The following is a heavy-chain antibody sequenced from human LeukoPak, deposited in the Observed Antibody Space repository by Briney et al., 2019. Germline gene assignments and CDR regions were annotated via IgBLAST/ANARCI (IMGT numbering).Heavy chain of an antibody. CDR1: VGTFSIYA. D-gene: IGHD6-6*01. J-gene: IGHJ4*02. Sequence: SVTVSFTSSVGTFSIYAISWVRQAPGQGLEWMGGIIPIFGTAKYAQKFQGRVTITADKSTSTAYMELSSLRSEDTAVYYCAREENDSSSNYWGQGTLVTVSS. V-gene: IGHV1-69*06. CDR2: IIPIFGTA. CDR3: AREENDSSSNY.